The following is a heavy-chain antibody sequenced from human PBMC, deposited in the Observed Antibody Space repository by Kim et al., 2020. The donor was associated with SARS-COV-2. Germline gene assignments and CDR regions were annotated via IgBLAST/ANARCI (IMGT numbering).Heavy chain of an antibody. Sequence: GGSLRLSCAASGFTFSTYGMHWVRQAPGRGLEWVAVIWYDGSNKYYADSVRGRFTISRDNSKNTLYLQMSSLRAEDTAVYYCARDPGQGYSYGSYYFDY. CDR1: GFTFSTYG. J-gene: IGHJ4*01. CDR2: IWYDGSNK. CDR3: ARDPGQGYSYGSYYFDY. D-gene: IGHD5-18*01. V-gene: IGHV3-33*01.